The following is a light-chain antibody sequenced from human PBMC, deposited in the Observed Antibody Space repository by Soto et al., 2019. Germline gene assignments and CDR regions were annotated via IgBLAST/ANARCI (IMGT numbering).Light chain of an antibody. V-gene: IGLV1-40*01. J-gene: IGLJ2*01. Sequence: QSVLTQPPSVSGAPGQRVTISCTGSSSNIGASYYVHWYQQLPGTAPKLLIYGNSNRPSGVPHRFSGSKSGTSASLAITGLQAEDEDDYYCPSDDSSRAVFGGGTKLTVL. CDR3: PSDDSSRAV. CDR1: SSNIGASYY. CDR2: GNS.